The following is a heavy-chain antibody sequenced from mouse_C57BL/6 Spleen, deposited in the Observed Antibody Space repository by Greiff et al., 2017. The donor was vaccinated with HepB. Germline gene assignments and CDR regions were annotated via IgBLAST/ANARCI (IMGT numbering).Heavy chain of an antibody. CDR3: ASSSLYYGSSSDWDFDV. J-gene: IGHJ1*03. Sequence: QVQLQQPGAELVKPGASVKMSCKASGYTFTSYWITWVKQRPGQGLEWIGDIYPGSGSTNYNEKFKSKATLTVDTSSSTAYMQRSSLTSEDSAVYYCASSSLYYGSSSDWDFDVWGTGTTVTVSS. V-gene: IGHV1-55*01. CDR2: IYPGSGST. D-gene: IGHD1-1*01. CDR1: GYTFTSYW.